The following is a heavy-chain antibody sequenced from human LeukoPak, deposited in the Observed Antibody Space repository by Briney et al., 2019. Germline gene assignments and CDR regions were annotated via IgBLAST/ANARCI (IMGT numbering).Heavy chain of an antibody. CDR3: ASDSGGDAFDI. CDR2: IYSGGST. V-gene: IGHV3-66*01. D-gene: IGHD1-26*01. CDR1: GFTFSSYA. Sequence: GGSLRLSCAASGFTFSSYAMSWVRQAPGKGLEWVSVIYSGGSTYYADSVKGRFTISRDNSKNTLYLQMNSLRAEDTAVYYCASDSGGDAFDIWGQGTMVTVSS. J-gene: IGHJ3*02.